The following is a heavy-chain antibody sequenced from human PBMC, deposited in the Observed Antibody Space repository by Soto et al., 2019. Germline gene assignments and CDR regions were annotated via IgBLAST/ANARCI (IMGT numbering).Heavy chain of an antibody. D-gene: IGHD3-10*01. CDR3: ARELDVLHRGSAGY. CDR1: GFTFSSYS. V-gene: IGHV3-21*01. J-gene: IGHJ4*02. CDR2: ISSSSSYI. Sequence: GGSLRLSCAASGFTFSSYSMNWVRQAPGKGLEWVSSISSSSSYIYYADSVKGRFTISRDNAKNSLYLQMNSLRAEDTAVYYCARELDVLHRGSAGYWGQGTLVTVSS.